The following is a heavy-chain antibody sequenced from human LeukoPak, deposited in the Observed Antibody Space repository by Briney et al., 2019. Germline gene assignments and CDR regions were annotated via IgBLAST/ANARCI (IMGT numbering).Heavy chain of an antibody. J-gene: IGHJ4*02. D-gene: IGHD3-10*01. V-gene: IGHV4-39*07. Sequence: SETLSLTCTVSGGSISSSRYYWAWIRQSPGKGLEWIGSLYYSGSAYYNPSLKSRVTISVDTSKSQFSLRLSSVTAADTAVYYCARLKYDGSGSLDYWGQGTLVTVSS. CDR1: GGSISSSRYY. CDR3: ARLKYDGSGSLDY. CDR2: LYYSGSA.